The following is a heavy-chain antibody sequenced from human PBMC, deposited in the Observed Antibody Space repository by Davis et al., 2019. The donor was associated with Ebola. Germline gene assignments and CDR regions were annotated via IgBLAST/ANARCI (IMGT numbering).Heavy chain of an antibody. D-gene: IGHD3-10*01. CDR3: ASSGSGHYYYYYYGMDV. CDR2: SNAGNGNT. J-gene: IGHJ6*02. V-gene: IGHV1-3*02. CDR1: GYTFTSYA. Sequence: ASVKVSCKASGYTFTSYAMHWVRQAPGQRLEWMGWSNAGNGNTKYSQEFQGRVTITRDTSASTAYMELSSLRSDDTAVYYCASSGSGHYYYYYYGMDVWGQGTTVTVSS.